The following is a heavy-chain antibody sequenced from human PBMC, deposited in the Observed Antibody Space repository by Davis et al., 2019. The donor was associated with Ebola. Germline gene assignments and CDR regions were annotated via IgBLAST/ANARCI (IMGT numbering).Heavy chain of an antibody. CDR2: INPNSGGT. V-gene: IGHV1-2*06. CDR3: ARYGDYGSEGLDP. CDR1: GYTFTGYY. J-gene: IGHJ5*02. D-gene: IGHD4-17*01. Sequence: ASVKVSCKASGYTFTGYYMHWVRQAPGQGLEWMGRINPNSGGTNYAQKFQGRVTMTRDTSISTAYMELSRLRSDDTAVYYCARYGDYGSEGLDPWGQGTLVTVSS.